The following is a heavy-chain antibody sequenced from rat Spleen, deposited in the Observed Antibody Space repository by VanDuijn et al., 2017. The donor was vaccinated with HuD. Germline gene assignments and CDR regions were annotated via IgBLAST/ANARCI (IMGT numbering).Heavy chain of an antibody. Sequence: QVQLKESGPGLVQPSQTLSLTCTVSGLSLISNSVSWIRQPPGKGLEWIAAISTGGNTYYNSGLKSRLSINRDTSKSQVFLKMNSLQTEDTAMYFCARGGYGSYIYGFFDFWGPGTMVTVSS. CDR1: GLSLISNS. D-gene: IGHD1-2*01. V-gene: IGHV2-47*01. CDR3: ARGGYGSYIYGFFDF. CDR2: ISTGGNT. J-gene: IGHJ1*01.